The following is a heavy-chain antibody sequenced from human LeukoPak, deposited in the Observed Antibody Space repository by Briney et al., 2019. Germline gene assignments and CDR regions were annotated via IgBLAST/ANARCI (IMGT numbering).Heavy chain of an antibody. J-gene: IGHJ6*03. V-gene: IGHV3-21*01. CDR2: ISSRSTYI. D-gene: IGHD6-13*01. Sequence: GGSLRLSCAASGFAFSTYTINWVRQAPGKGLEWVSSISSRSTYIYYADSLKDRFTISRDNAKNSLYLHMNSLRAEDTAVYYCARAGASSATDYYYYYMDVWGKGTTVTVSS. CDR3: ARAGASSATDYYYYYMDV. CDR1: GFAFSTYT.